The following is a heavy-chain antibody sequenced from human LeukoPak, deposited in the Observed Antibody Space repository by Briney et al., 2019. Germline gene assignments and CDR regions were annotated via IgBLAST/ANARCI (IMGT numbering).Heavy chain of an antibody. J-gene: IGHJ4*02. CDR3: ATDRPYYGSGSYYMTH. Sequence: GASVKVSCKVSGYTLTELSMHWVRQAPGKGLDWMGGFDPEDGETIYAQKFQGRVTMTEDISTDTAYMELSSLRSEDTAVYYCATDRPYYGSGSYYMTHWGQGTLVTVSS. CDR2: FDPEDGET. D-gene: IGHD3-10*01. CDR1: GYTLTELS. V-gene: IGHV1-24*01.